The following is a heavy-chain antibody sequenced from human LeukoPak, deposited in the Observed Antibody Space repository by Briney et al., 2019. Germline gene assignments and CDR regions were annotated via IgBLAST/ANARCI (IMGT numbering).Heavy chain of an antibody. Sequence: GGSLRLSCTASGFTFGDYAMSWVRQAPGKGLEWVGFIRSKAYGGTTEYAASVKGRFTISRDDSKSIAYLQMNSLKTEDTAVYYCTRDRYHYYDSSGYYYADAFDIWGQGTMVTVSS. CDR1: GFTFGDYA. V-gene: IGHV3-49*04. D-gene: IGHD3-22*01. CDR2: IRSKAYGGTT. J-gene: IGHJ3*02. CDR3: TRDRYHYYDSSGYYYADAFDI.